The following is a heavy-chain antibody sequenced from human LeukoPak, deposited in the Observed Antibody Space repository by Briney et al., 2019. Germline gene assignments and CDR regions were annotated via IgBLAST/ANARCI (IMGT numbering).Heavy chain of an antibody. CDR2: ISSSSSYI. V-gene: IGHV3-21*01. D-gene: IGHD5-18*01. Sequence: GGSLRLSCAASGFTFSSYSMNWVRQAPGKGLEWVSSISSSSSYIYYADSVKGRFTISRDNAKNSLYLQMNSLRAEDTTVYYCAKGDTAMVMIDYWGQGTLVTVSS. CDR1: GFTFSSYS. CDR3: AKGDTAMVMIDY. J-gene: IGHJ4*02.